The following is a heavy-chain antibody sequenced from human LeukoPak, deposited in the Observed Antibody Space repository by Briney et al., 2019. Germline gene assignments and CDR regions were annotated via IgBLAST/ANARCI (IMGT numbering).Heavy chain of an antibody. J-gene: IGHJ4*02. CDR2: VSGTGGRT. V-gene: IGHV3-23*01. CDR1: GFTFSSYA. D-gene: IGHD4/OR15-4a*01. Sequence: GGSLRLSCAASGFTFSSYAMTWVRQAPGKGLEWVSSVSGTGGRTYYADSVSGRFSISRDNSKNILYLQMNSLRAEDTAVYYCARRAGAYSHPYDYWGQGTLVTVSS. CDR3: ARRAGAYSHPYDY.